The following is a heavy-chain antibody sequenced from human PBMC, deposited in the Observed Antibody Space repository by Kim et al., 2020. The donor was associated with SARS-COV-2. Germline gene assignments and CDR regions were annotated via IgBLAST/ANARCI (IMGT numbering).Heavy chain of an antibody. CDR3: ARDGTITIFGVVTDYYYMDV. Sequence: GGSLRLSCAASGFTFSSYSMNWVRQAPGKGLEWVSSISSSSSYIYYADSVKGRFTISRDNAKNSLYLQMNSLRAEDTAVYYCARDGTITIFGVVTDYYYMDVWGKGTTVTVSS. CDR2: ISSSSSYI. V-gene: IGHV3-21*01. J-gene: IGHJ6*03. CDR1: GFTFSSYS. D-gene: IGHD3-3*01.